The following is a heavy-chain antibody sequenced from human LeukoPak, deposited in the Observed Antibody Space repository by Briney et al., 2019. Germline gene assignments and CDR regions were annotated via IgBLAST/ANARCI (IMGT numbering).Heavy chain of an antibody. CDR1: GGSISSYY. D-gene: IGHD6-19*01. CDR3: ARLHSSGWHNWYFDL. J-gene: IGHJ2*01. V-gene: IGHV4-4*07. CDR2: IYTSGST. Sequence: SETLSLTCTVSGGSISSYYWSWIRQPAGKGLEWIGRIYTSGSTNYNPSLKSRVTMSVDTSKNQFSLKLSSVTAADTAVYYCARLHSSGWHNWYFDLWGRGTLVTVSS.